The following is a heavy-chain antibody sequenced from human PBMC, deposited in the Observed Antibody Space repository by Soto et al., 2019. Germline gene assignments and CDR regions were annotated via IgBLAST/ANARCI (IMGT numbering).Heavy chain of an antibody. Sequence: SETLSLTCAVYGGSFSGYYWSWIRQPPGKGLEWIGEINHSGSTNYNPSLKSRVTISVDTSKNQFSLKLSSVTAADTAVYYCARGRGNYGFWSGYLGGSFDPWGQGTLVTVSS. D-gene: IGHD3-3*01. V-gene: IGHV4-34*01. CDR2: INHSGST. CDR1: GGSFSGYY. J-gene: IGHJ5*02. CDR3: ARGRGNYGFWSGYLGGSFDP.